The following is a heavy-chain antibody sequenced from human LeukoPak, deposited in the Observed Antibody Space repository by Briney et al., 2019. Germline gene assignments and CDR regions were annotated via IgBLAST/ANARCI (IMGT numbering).Heavy chain of an antibody. V-gene: IGHV3-23*01. D-gene: IGHD3-10*01. Sequence: GGSLRLSCAASGFTFSSYAMSWVRQAPGKGLEWVSAISGSGGSTYYADSVKGRFTISRDNSKNTLYLRMNSLRAEDTAVYCCATPPPRRWDGSGVSYWGQGTLVTVSS. CDR1: GFTFSSYA. J-gene: IGHJ4*02. CDR2: ISGSGGST. CDR3: ATPPPRRWDGSGVSY.